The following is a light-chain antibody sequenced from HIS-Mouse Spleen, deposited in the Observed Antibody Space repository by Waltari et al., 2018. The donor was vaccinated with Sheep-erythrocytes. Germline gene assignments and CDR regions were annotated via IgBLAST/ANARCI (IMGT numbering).Light chain of an antibody. V-gene: IGKV2-28*01. CDR1: QSLLHSNGYNY. CDR3: MQALQTPIFT. CDR2: LGS. J-gene: IGKJ3*01. Sequence: DIVMTQSPLSLPVTPGEPASISCRSSQSLLHSNGYNYLFWYLQKPGQSPQLLIDLGSNRASGVPDRFSGSGSGTDFTLKISRVEAEDVGVYYCMQALQTPIFTFGPGTKVDIK.